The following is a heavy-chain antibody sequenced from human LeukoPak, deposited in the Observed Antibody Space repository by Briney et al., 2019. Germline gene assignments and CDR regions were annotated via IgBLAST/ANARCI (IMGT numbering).Heavy chain of an antibody. D-gene: IGHD2-15*01. J-gene: IGHJ4*02. CDR2: ISYDGSNK. V-gene: IGHV3-30*04. Sequence: GGSLRLSCAASGFTFSRYAMHWVRQAPGKGLEWVAVISYDGSNKYYADSVKGRFTISRGNSKNTLYLQMNSLRAEDTAVYYCARAPKAAPLLEFDYWGQGTLVTVSS. CDR3: ARAPKAAPLLEFDY. CDR1: GFTFSRYA.